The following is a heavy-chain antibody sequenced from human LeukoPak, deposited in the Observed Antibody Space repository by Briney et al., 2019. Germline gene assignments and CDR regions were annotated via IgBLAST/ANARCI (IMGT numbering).Heavy chain of an antibody. CDR1: GGSISSGGYY. J-gene: IGHJ4*02. V-gene: IGHV4-30-2*01. CDR3: ASPGGSSFYYFDY. CDR2: IYHSGST. D-gene: IGHD6-13*01. Sequence: SETLSLTCTVSGGSISSGGYYWSWIRQPPGKGLEWIGYIYHSGSTYYNPSLKSRVTISVDRSKNQFSLKLTSVTAADTAVYYCASPGGSSFYYFDYWGQGTLVTVSS.